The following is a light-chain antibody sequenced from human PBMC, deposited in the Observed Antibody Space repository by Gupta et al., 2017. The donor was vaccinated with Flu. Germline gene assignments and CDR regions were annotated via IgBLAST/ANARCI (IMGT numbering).Light chain of an antibody. CDR2: STN. Sequence: QTVVTQAPSFSVSPGGTVTLTCALHSGSVSTYFYPSWYQQAPGQPPRTLIYSTNIRSSGVPDRFSGSIVGHKAALTITVAQPEDECHYCCMLYMNTTIFFGGGTKLTVL. V-gene: IGLV8-61*01. CDR3: MLYMNTTIF. CDR1: SGSVSTYFY. J-gene: IGLJ2*01.